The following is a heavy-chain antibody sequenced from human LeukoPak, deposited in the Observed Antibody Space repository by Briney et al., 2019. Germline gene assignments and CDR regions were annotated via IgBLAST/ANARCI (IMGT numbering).Heavy chain of an antibody. CDR1: GFTFSSYA. CDR3: AKVRNYDSSAYYWNDAFDI. Sequence: PGGSLRLSCAASGFTFSSYAMTWVRQAQGKGLEWVSTISGSGDSTYFADSVKGRFTISRDNSKNTLYLQMDTLRAEDTAVYYCAKVRNYDSSAYYWNDAFDIWGQGTKVTVSS. J-gene: IGHJ3*02. V-gene: IGHV3-23*01. CDR2: ISGSGDST. D-gene: IGHD3-22*01.